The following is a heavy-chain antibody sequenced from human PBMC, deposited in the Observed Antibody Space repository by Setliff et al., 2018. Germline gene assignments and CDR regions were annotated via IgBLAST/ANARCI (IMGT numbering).Heavy chain of an antibody. Sequence: LRLSCTASGLSYTNDWVNWVRQAPGKGLEWVSSIGASGDRTYYADSVKGRFTISRDNSRNSLYLQMNSLRVEDTASYFCARDPNGDFVGAFDPWDQGILVTVSS. CDR3: ARDPNGDFVGAFDP. CDR2: IGASGDRT. D-gene: IGHD4-17*01. CDR1: GLSYTNDW. J-gene: IGHJ5*02. V-gene: IGHV3-23*01.